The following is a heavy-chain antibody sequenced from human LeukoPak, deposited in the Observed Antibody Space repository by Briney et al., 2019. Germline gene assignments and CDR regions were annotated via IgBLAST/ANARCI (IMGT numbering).Heavy chain of an antibody. Sequence: ASVKVSCKASGYTFTGYYMHWVRQAPGQGLEWMGWFNPDSGGTNYAQKFQGRVTMTRDTSISTAYMGLSRLRPDDTAVYYCARRRVTAAAGTRGGWFDPWGQGTLVTVSS. CDR3: ARRRVTAAAGTRGGWFDP. CDR1: GYTFTGYY. CDR2: FNPDSGGT. J-gene: IGHJ5*02. V-gene: IGHV1-2*02. D-gene: IGHD6-13*01.